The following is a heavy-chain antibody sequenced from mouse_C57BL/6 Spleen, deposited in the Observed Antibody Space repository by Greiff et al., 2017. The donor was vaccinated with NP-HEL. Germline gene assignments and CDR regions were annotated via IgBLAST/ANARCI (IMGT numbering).Heavy chain of an antibody. CDR2: IDPSDSYT. CDR3: ARSGWDYSNSWFAY. CDR1: GYTFTSYW. V-gene: IGHV1-69*01. Sequence: QVQLKQPGAELVMPGASVKLSCKASGYTFTSYWMHWVKQRPGQGLEWIGEIDPSDSYTNYNQKFKGKSTLTVDKSSSTAYMQLSSLTSEDSAVYYCARSGWDYSNSWFAYWGQGTLVTVSA. D-gene: IGHD2-5*01. J-gene: IGHJ3*01.